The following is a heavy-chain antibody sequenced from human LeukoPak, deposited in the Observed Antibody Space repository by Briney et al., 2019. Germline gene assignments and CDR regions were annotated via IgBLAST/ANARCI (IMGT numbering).Heavy chain of an antibody. Sequence: SETLSLTCTVSGGSISSYYWSWIRQPPGKGLEWIGYIYYSGSTSYNPSLKSRVTISVDTSKNQFSLKLSSVTAADTAVYYCARVDYDSSGYYGDAFDIWGQGTMVTVSS. CDR2: IYYSGST. J-gene: IGHJ3*02. CDR3: ARVDYDSSGYYGDAFDI. V-gene: IGHV4-59*01. CDR1: GGSISSYY. D-gene: IGHD3-22*01.